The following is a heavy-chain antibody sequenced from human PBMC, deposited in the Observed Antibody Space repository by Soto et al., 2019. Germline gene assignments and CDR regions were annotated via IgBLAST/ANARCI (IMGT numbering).Heavy chain of an antibody. J-gene: IGHJ4*02. D-gene: IGHD1-1*01. CDR2: ITDSGGST. CDR3: AKLYWNPRYFDY. CDR1: GFTFTNAA. V-gene: IGHV3-23*01. Sequence: GGSLRLSCAASGFTFTNAAMTWVRQAPGKGLEWVSTITDSGGSTDYADSVKGRFTISRDNSKSTLYLQMNNLRADDTAVYYCAKLYWNPRYFDYWGQGARVTVSS.